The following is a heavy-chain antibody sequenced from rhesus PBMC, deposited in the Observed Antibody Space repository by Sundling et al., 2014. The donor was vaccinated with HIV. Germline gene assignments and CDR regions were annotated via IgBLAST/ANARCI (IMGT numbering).Heavy chain of an antibody. J-gene: IGHJ4*01. CDR3: ARLEQLDIYKY. CDR2: ISGSSLGT. V-gene: IGHV4S10*01. Sequence: QLQLRESGPGLVKPSETLSLTCAVSGGSISDTYRWSWIRQPPGKGLEWIGYISGSSLGTNYNPSLKSRVTISKDTSKNQLSLRLRSVTAADTAVYYCARLEQLDIYKYWGQGSWSPSPQ. CDR1: GGSISDTYR. D-gene: IGHD1-20*01.